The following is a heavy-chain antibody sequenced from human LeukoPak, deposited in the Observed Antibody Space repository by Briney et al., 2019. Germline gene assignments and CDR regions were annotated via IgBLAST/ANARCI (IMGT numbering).Heavy chain of an antibody. J-gene: IGHJ4*02. CDR3: ARDHSENYSGSYRD. V-gene: IGHV3-53*01. D-gene: IGHD1-26*01. Sequence: GGSLRLSCAASGFTVSGNYMIWVRQAPGEGLEWVSVIYRGGSTYYADSVKGRFTISRDNSRNTLYLQMNNLRVEDTAVYYCARDHSENYSGSYRDWGQGILVTVSS. CDR1: GFTVSGNY. CDR2: IYRGGST.